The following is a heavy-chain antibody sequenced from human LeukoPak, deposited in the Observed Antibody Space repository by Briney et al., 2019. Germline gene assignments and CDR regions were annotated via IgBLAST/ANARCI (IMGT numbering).Heavy chain of an antibody. V-gene: IGHV1-8*01. Sequence: ASVKVSCKASGYTFTSYDINWVRQSTGQGLEWMGWMNPNSGNTGYAQKFQGRVTMTRNTSISTAYMELSSLRSEDTAVYYCARGGYYYGPGSITDYWGQGTLVTVSS. D-gene: IGHD3-10*01. CDR2: MNPNSGNT. CDR3: ARGGYYYGPGSITDY. CDR1: GYTFTSYD. J-gene: IGHJ4*02.